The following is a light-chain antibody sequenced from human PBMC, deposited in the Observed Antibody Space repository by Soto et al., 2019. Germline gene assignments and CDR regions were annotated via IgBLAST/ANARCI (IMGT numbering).Light chain of an antibody. Sequence: EIVLMQSPGTLSLSPGERATLSCRANQTLRRTYIAWYQQKPGQAPRVLIYGASKRATGIPDRFSGSGSGTDFSLTISRLEPEDFAVYYCHQYDNAPQTYGQGTKVEIK. J-gene: IGKJ2*01. CDR3: HQYDNAPQT. V-gene: IGKV3-20*01. CDR2: GAS. CDR1: QTLRRTY.